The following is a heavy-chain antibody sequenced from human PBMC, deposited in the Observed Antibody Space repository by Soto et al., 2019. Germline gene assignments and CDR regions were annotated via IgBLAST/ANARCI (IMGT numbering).Heavy chain of an antibody. Sequence: GGSLRLSCAASGFTFSSYAMSWVRQAPGKGLEWVSAISGSGGSTYYADSVKGRFTISRDNSKNTLYLQMNSLRAEDTAVYYCAKSEVPAAIPYYYYMEVWGKGTTVTVSS. V-gene: IGHV3-23*01. J-gene: IGHJ6*03. CDR2: ISGSGGST. CDR3: AKSEVPAAIPYYYYMEV. D-gene: IGHD2-2*01. CDR1: GFTFSSYA.